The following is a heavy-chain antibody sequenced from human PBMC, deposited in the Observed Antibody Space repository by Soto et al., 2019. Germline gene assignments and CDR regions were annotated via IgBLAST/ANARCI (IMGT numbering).Heavy chain of an antibody. CDR1: GFTFSSYA. D-gene: IGHD2-15*01. CDR2: ISGSGGST. CDR3: AKDGEDIVVVVAATGAFDI. V-gene: IGHV3-23*01. Sequence: PGGSLRLSCAASGFTFSSYAMSWVRQAPGKGLEWVSAISGSGGSTYYADSVKGRFTISRDNSKNTLYLQMNSLRAEDTAVYYCAKDGEDIVVVVAATGAFDIWGQGTMVTVSS. J-gene: IGHJ3*02.